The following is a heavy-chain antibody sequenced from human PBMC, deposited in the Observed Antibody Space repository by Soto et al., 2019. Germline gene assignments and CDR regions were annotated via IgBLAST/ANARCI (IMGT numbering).Heavy chain of an antibody. CDR3: ARGGYSSTWSNLLDRSGLCV. CDR1: GGTFSSYA. D-gene: IGHD6-13*01. Sequence: QVQLVQSGAEAKKPGSSVKVSCKTSGGTFSSYAISWVRQAPGQGLEWMGGIVPLFRTTNYAQKFQGRVTITADTSTYTGYMELSGLRSGDTAVYYCARGGYSSTWSNLLDRSGLCVWCQGTTVTVSS. CDR2: IVPLFRTT. J-gene: IGHJ6*02. V-gene: IGHV1-69*06.